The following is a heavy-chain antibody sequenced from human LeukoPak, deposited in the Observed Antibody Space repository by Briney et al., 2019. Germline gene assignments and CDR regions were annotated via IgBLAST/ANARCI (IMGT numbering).Heavy chain of an antibody. V-gene: IGHV4-4*02. Sequence: SGTLSLTCAVSGGSISSGNWWSWVRQPPGKGLEWIGEIHHSGSTYYNPSLKSRVTISVDTSKNQFSLKLNSVTATDTAVYYCARHYGPWGQGTLVTVSS. J-gene: IGHJ4*02. CDR1: GGSISSGNW. CDR3: ARHYGP. D-gene: IGHD3-16*01. CDR2: IHHSGST.